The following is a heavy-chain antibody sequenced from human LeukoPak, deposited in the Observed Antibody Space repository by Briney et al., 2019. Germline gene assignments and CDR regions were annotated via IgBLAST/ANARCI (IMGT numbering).Heavy chain of an antibody. J-gene: IGHJ1*01. D-gene: IGHD4-17*01. V-gene: IGHV3-7*01. CDR1: GFTFSRYW. Sequence: GGSLRLSCAASGFTFSRYWMSWVRQAPGKGLEWVDNIKEDGSDKYYVDSVKGRFTISRDNSKNSLYLQMNSLRAEDTAVYYCARVITVYNDYEEVAEYFQHWGQGTLVIVSS. CDR3: ARVITVYNDYEEVAEYFQH. CDR2: IKEDGSDK.